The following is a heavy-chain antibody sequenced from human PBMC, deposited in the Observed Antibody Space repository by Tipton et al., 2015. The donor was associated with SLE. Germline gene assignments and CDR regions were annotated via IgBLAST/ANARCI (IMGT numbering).Heavy chain of an antibody. CDR2: FYFSGSS. D-gene: IGHD2-8*01. CDR1: GVSISTYY. J-gene: IGHJ4*02. CDR3: VRVGGVYVVPGRSVRHFDY. V-gene: IGHV4-59*01. Sequence: TLSLTCSVSGVSISTYYWSWIRQSPGKGLEWIGFFYFSGSSEYNPSLKSRVAISADTSNNQFSLELRSVTAADTAVYYCVRVGGVYVVPGRSVRHFDYWGQGILVTVSS.